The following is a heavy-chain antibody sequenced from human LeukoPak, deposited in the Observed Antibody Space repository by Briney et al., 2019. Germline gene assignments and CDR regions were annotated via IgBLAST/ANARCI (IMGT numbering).Heavy chain of an antibody. Sequence: ASVKVSCKASGGTFSSYAISWVRQAPGQGLEWMGRIIPILGIANYAQKFQGRVTITADKSTSTAYMELSSLRSEDTAVYYCARTKVGATADFDYWGQGTLVTVSS. D-gene: IGHD1-26*01. CDR3: ARTKVGATADFDY. CDR2: IIPILGIA. J-gene: IGHJ4*02. V-gene: IGHV1-69*04. CDR1: GGTFSSYA.